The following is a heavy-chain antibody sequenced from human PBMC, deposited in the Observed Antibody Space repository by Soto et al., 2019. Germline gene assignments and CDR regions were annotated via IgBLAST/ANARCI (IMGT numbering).Heavy chain of an antibody. D-gene: IGHD6-19*01. V-gene: IGHV4-4*02. Sequence: QVQLQESGPGLVKPSGTLSLTCAVSGDSVSSPYYWCWVRQPPGKGLEWIGEVFHTGTTSYNPSLRSRVTISMDKSNNHFSVELSYVTAADTAVYYCARSAGWYAVHSWGPGTLVIVSS. J-gene: IGHJ4*02. CDR2: VFHTGTT. CDR1: GDSVSSPYY. CDR3: ARSAGWYAVHS.